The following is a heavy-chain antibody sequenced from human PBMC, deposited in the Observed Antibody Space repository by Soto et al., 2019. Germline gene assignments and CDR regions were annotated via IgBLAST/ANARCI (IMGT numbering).Heavy chain of an antibody. CDR3: ARVKATLYRHYYFDY. CDR1: GGTINSGDYF. D-gene: IGHD5-12*01. CDR2: IFYTGST. Sequence: PSETLSLTCSVSGGTINSGDYFWSWIRQPPGKGLEWIGSIFYTGSTNYSPSLKSRASRSMDTSKKLFSLRLRSLTAADTAVYFCARVKATLYRHYYFDYWGQGTPVTVSS. V-gene: IGHV4-30-4*01. J-gene: IGHJ4*02.